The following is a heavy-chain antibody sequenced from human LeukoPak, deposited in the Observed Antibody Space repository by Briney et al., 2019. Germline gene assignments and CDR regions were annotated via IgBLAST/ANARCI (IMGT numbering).Heavy chain of an antibody. D-gene: IGHD2-15*01. Sequence: SETLSLTCTVSGASISSHYWSWIRQPPGKGLEWIGYIYYSGSTNYNPSLKSRVTISVDTSKNQFSLKLSSVTAADTAVYYCARRKYCSGGSCYGWWFDPWGQGTLVTVSS. CDR2: IYYSGST. V-gene: IGHV4-59*11. CDR3: ARRKYCSGGSCYGWWFDP. CDR1: GASISSHY. J-gene: IGHJ5*02.